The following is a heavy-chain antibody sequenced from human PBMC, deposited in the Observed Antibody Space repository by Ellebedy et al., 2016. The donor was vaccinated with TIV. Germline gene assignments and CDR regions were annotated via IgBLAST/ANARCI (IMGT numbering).Heavy chain of an antibody. CDR3: ARERVVEGYYYGMDV. D-gene: IGHD2-15*01. CDR2: ISSSSSYI. J-gene: IGHJ6*02. Sequence: GGSLRLSCAASGFTFISYAMSWVRQAPGKGLEWVSSISSSSSYIYYADSVKGRFTISRDNAKNSLYLQMNSLRAEDTAVYYCARERVVEGYYYGMDVWGQGTTVTVSS. V-gene: IGHV3-21*01. CDR1: GFTFISYA.